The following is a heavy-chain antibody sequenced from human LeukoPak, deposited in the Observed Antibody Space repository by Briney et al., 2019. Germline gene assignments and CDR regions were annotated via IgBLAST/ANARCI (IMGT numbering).Heavy chain of an antibody. V-gene: IGHV3-21*01. CDR1: GCTFSSYS. J-gene: IGHJ4*02. CDR3: ARDGWYVWGSCGGSDY. D-gene: IGHD3-16*01. Sequence: PGGSLRLSCAASGCTFSSYSMNWVRQAPGKGLEWVSSISSSSSYIYYTDSVKGRFTISRDNAKNSLYLQMNSLRPEDTAVYYCARDGWYVWGSCGGSDYWGQGTLVTVSS. CDR2: ISSSSSYI.